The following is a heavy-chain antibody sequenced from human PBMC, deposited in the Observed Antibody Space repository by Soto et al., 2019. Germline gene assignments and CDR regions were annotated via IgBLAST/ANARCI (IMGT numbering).Heavy chain of an antibody. V-gene: IGHV4-34*01. CDR3: ARGTTVTIDY. Sequence: SETLSLTCAVYGGSFSGYYWSWIRQPPGKGLEWIGEINHSGSTNYNPSLKSRVTISVDTSKNQFSLKLSSVTAADTAVYYCARGTTVTIDYWGQGTLVTVSS. CDR2: INHSGST. J-gene: IGHJ4*02. CDR1: GGSFSGYY. D-gene: IGHD4-17*01.